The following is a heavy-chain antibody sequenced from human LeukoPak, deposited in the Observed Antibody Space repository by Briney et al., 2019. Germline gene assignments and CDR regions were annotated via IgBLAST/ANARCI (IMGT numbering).Heavy chain of an antibody. J-gene: IGHJ6*02. V-gene: IGHV3-53*01. CDR2: IYSGGST. Sequence: SGGSLRLSCAASGFTVSSNYMSWVRQAPGRGLEWVSVIYSGGSTYYADSVKGRFTISSDNSKNTLYLQMNSLRAEDTAVYYCARRAFSNYGMDVWGQGTTVTVSS. D-gene: IGHD2-2*01. CDR3: ARRAFSNYGMDV. CDR1: GFTVSSNY.